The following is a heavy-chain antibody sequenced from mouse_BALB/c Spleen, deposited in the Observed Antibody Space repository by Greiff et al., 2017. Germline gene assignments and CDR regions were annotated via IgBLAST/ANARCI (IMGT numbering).Heavy chain of an antibody. CDR1: GFNIKDTY. CDR3: ARDGYDGSFAY. CDR2: IDPANGNT. D-gene: IGHD2-2*01. J-gene: IGHJ3*01. Sequence: VQLKESGAELVKPGASVKLSCTASGFNIKDTYMHWVKQRPEQGLEWIGRIDPANGNTKYDPKFQGKATITADTSSNTAYLQLSSLTSEDTAVYYCARDGYDGSFAYWGQGTLVTVSA. V-gene: IGHV14-3*02.